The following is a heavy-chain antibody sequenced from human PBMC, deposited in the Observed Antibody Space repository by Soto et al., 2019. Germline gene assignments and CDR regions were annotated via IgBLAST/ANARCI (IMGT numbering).Heavy chain of an antibody. V-gene: IGHV5-51*01. D-gene: IGHD2-15*01. CDR3: ARRSVVAAKRCDAFDS. Sequence: GESLKISCKGSGYRSISYWIGLVRPMPGKGLERMGIIYPGDSDTRYSPSFQGQVTISADKSISTAYLQWSSLKASDTAMYYCARRSVVAAKRCDAFDSWGQGTMGTVSS. CDR1: GYRSISYW. CDR2: IYPGDSDT. J-gene: IGHJ3*02.